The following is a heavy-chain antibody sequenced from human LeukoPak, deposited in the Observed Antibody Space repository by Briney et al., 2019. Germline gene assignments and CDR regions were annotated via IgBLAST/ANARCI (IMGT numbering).Heavy chain of an antibody. CDR1: GGSFSGYY. J-gene: IGHJ3*02. CDR3: ARFGGPHAFDI. CDR2: INHSGTT. V-gene: IGHV4-34*01. Sequence: SETLSLTCAVYGGSFSGYYWSWIRQPPGKGLEWIGEINHSGTTNYNPSLKSRVTISVDKSKNQFSLKLSSVTAADTAVYYCARFGGPHAFDIWGQGTMVTVSS. D-gene: IGHD3-3*01.